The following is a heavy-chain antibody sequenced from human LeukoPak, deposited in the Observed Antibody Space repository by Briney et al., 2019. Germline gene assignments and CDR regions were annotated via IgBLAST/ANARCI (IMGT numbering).Heavy chain of an antibody. CDR1: GFTFSDYY. CDR3: ARDRGHIVVVTAIFYYYGMDV. V-gene: IGHV3-11*01. Sequence: GGSLRLSCAASGFTFSDYYMSWIRQAPGKGLEWVSYISSSGSTIYYADSVKGRFTISRDNAKNSLYLQMNSLRAEDTAVYYCARDRGHIVVVTAIFYYYGMDVWGQGTTVTVSS. D-gene: IGHD2-21*02. CDR2: ISSSGSTI. J-gene: IGHJ6*02.